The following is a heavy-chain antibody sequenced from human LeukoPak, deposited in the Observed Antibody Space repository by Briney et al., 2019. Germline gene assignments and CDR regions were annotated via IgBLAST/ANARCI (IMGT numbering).Heavy chain of an antibody. CDR3: AGVVGYCSSTSCYRGEYYYYGMDV. V-gene: IGHV3-66*02. J-gene: IGHJ6*02. D-gene: IGHD2-2*01. CDR2: IYSGGST. Sequence: GGSLRLSCAASGFTVSSNYMSWVRQAPGKGLEWVSVIYSGGSTYYADSVKGRFTISRDNSKNTLYLQMNSLRAEDTAVYYCAGVVGYCSSTSCYRGEYYYYGMDVWGQGTTVTVSS. CDR1: GFTVSSNY.